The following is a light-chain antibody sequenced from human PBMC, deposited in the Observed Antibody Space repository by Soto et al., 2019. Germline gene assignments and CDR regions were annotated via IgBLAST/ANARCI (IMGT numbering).Light chain of an antibody. V-gene: IGLV1-44*01. CDR3: ASWDDSLNGFV. CDR2: SND. Sequence: QSVLTQPPSASATPGQRVTISCSGSSSNIPSNTVNWYQQLPGTAPKLLIYSNDQRPSGVPDRFSGSKSGTSASLAISGLQSEDEADYYCASWDDSLNGFVFGTGTKVTVL. J-gene: IGLJ1*01. CDR1: SSNIPSNT.